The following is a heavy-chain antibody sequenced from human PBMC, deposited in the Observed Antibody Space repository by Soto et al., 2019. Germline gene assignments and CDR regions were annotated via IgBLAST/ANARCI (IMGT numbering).Heavy chain of an antibody. V-gene: IGHV4-31*03. CDR2: IYYSGST. D-gene: IGHD5-12*01. CDR1: GGSISSGGYY. CDR3: ARVGYAPPLGIDY. Sequence: SETLSLTCTVSGGSISSGGYYWSWIRQHPGKGLEWIGYIYYSGSTYYNPSLKSRVTISVDTSKNQFSLKLSSVTAADTAVYYCARVGYAPPLGIDYWGQGTLVTVSS. J-gene: IGHJ4*02.